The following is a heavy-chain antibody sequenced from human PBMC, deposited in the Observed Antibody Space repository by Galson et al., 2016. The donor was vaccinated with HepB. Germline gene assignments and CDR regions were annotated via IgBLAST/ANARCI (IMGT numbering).Heavy chain of an antibody. Sequence: SVKVSCKASGYSFSDYGISWVRQAPGQGLEWMGWISAYSGNPEYAQKFQGRVTMTTDRSTSTAYMELRSLRLDDAAVYYCARDWGDFYGSRNGPDLWGQGTTVTVS. CDR1: GYSFSDYG. J-gene: IGHJ3*01. CDR2: ISAYSGNP. CDR3: ARDWGDFYGSRNGPDL. V-gene: IGHV1-18*01. D-gene: IGHD2/OR15-2a*01.